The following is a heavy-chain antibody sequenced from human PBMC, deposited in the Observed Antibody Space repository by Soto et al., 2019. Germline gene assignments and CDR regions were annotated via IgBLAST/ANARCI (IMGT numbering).Heavy chain of an antibody. CDR1: GGTFSSYA. CDR3: ARSQGSSTSLEIYYYYYYGMDV. D-gene: IGHD2-2*01. CDR2: IIPISGTA. J-gene: IGHJ6*02. Sequence: QVQLVQSGDEVKKPGSSVKVSCKASGGTFSSYAISWVRQAPGQGLEWRGGIIPISGTANYAQKFQGRVTITADESTSTAYMELSSLRSEDTAVYYCARSQGSSTSLEIYYYYYYGMDVWGQGTTVTVSS. V-gene: IGHV1-69*01.